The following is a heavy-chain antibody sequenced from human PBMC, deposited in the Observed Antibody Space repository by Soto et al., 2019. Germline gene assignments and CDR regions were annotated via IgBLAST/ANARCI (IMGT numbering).Heavy chain of an antibody. V-gene: IGHV1-3*01. CDR1: GYTFTSYA. CDR2: INAGNGNT. J-gene: IGHJ5*02. D-gene: IGHD1-26*01. CDR3: ECVVGALEHWFDP. Sequence: ASVKVSCKASGYTFTSYAMHWVRQAPGQRLEWMGWINAGNGNTKYSQKFQGRVTITRDTSASTAYMELSSLRSEDTAVYYWECVVGALEHWFDPWGQGTLVTVS.